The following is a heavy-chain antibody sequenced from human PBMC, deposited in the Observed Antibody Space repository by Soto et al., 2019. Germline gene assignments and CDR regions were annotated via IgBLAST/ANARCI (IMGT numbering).Heavy chain of an antibody. D-gene: IGHD3-22*01. CDR2: INLSASNT. J-gene: IGHJ3*02. CDR1: GYTFTNYY. V-gene: IGHV1-46*01. Sequence: ASVKVSCKASGYTFTNYYMHWLRQAPGQGLEWLGVINLSASNTNYSQEFQGRVTITRDTSASTAYMELSSLRSEDTAVYYCARESTYYYDSSGDDDAFDIWGQGTMVTVSS. CDR3: ARESTYYYDSSGDDDAFDI.